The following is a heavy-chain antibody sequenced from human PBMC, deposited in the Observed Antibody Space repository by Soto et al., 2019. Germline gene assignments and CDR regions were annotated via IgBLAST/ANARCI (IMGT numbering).Heavy chain of an antibody. D-gene: IGHD3-10*01. CDR1: GFTFSSYA. CDR3: ARDAAFGWFVPNYFDY. J-gene: IGHJ4*02. CDR2: ISYDGSNK. V-gene: IGHV3-30-3*01. Sequence: QVQLVESGGGVVQPGRSLRLSCAASGFTFSSYAMHWVRQAPGKGLEWVAVISYDGSNKYYADSVKGRFTISRDNSKNTLYLQMNSLRAEDTAVYYCARDAAFGWFVPNYFDYWGQGTLVTVYS.